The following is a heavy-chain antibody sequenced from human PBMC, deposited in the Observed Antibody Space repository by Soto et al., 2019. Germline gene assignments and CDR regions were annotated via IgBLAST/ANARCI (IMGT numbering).Heavy chain of an antibody. CDR2: INPSGGST. J-gene: IGHJ6*02. Sequence: ASLKVSCKASGYTFTSYYMHWVRQAPGQGLEWMGIINPSGGSTSYAPKFQGRVTMTRDTSTSTVYMELSSLRSEDTAVYYCARDYSSARRFLEWLPAYYYYYGMDVWGQGTTVTVSS. CDR3: ARDYSSARRFLEWLPAYYYYYGMDV. D-gene: IGHD3-3*01. CDR1: GYTFTSYY. V-gene: IGHV1-46*01.